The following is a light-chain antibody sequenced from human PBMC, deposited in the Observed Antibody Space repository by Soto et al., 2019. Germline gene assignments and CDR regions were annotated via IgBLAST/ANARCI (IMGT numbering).Light chain of an antibody. Sequence: EIVLTQSPGTLSLSPGERATLSCRASQSVSSSYLAWYQQKPGQAPRLLIYGASIRATGIPDRFSGSGSGTDFTLTSSRLEPEDLAVYYCQQYGSSPRTFGQGTKVEIK. J-gene: IGKJ1*01. CDR1: QSVSSSY. CDR2: GAS. CDR3: QQYGSSPRT. V-gene: IGKV3-20*01.